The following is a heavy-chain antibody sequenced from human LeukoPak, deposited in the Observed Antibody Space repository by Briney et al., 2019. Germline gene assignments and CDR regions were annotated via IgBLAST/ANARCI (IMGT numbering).Heavy chain of an antibody. CDR3: ARNDRGAFDI. CDR2: ISSGGNT. CDR1: GFTVSRNY. V-gene: IGHV3-53*01. Sequence: GGSLRLACAASGFTVSRNYMIGVRQAPGKGLEWVSVISSGGNTYYTDSVKGRFTISRDNSKNTLYLQMSSLRVEDTAIYYCARNDRGAFDIWGQGTMVTVSS. J-gene: IGHJ3*02. D-gene: IGHD3-22*01.